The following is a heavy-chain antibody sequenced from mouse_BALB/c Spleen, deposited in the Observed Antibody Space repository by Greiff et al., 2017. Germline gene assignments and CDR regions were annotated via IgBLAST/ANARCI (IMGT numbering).Heavy chain of an antibody. V-gene: IGHV1S135*01. CDR1: GYSFTSYY. J-gene: IGHJ4*01. Sequence: EVKLMESGPELMKPGASVKISCKASGYSFTSYYMHWVKQSHGKSLEWIGYIDPFNGGTSYNQKFKGKATLTVDKSSSTAYMHLSSLTSEDSAVYYCARGGNYGYYAMDYWGQGTSVTVSS. D-gene: IGHD2-1*01. CDR3: ARGGNYGYYAMDY. CDR2: IDPFNGGT.